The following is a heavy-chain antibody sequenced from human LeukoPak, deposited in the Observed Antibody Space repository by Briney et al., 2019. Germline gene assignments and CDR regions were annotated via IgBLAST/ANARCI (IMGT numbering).Heavy chain of an antibody. CDR3: ARSVTFSHYYYYYGMDV. J-gene: IGHJ6*02. CDR2: IYYSGST. CDR1: GGSISSGGYY. V-gene: IGHV4-31*03. D-gene: IGHD5-18*01. Sequence: SETLSLTCTVSGGSISSGGYYWSWIRQHPGKGLGWIGNIYYSGSTYYNPSLKSRVTISVDTSKNQFSLKLSSVTAADTAVYYCARSVTFSHYYYYYGMDVWGQGTTVTVSS.